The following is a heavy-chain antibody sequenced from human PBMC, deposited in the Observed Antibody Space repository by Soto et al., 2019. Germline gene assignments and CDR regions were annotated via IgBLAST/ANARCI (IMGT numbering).Heavy chain of an antibody. CDR3: ARGDWWLFDY. V-gene: IGHV1-3*05. Sequence: QVQLVQSGAEEKKPGASVKVSCKASGYTFTSYAIHWVRQAPGQRLEWMGWINAGNGNTKYSQKFQGRVTITRDTSASTAYMELTSLKSEDTAVYYCARGDWWLFDYWGQGTLVTVSS. CDR2: INAGNGNT. J-gene: IGHJ4*02. D-gene: IGHD2-8*02. CDR1: GYTFTSYA.